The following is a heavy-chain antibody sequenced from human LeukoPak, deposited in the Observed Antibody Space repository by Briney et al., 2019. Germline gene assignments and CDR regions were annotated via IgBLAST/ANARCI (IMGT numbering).Heavy chain of an antibody. CDR3: PRDTLVYADSPDAFDI. D-gene: IGHD4-17*01. V-gene: IGHV3-7*01. Sequence: PGGSLRLSCAASGFTFSIYWMSWFRQAPGKGLEWVAHIKKDGREKNYVGSVKGRFTISRDNTKNSVYLQMNSLRGEDTAVYYCPRDTLVYADSPDAFDIWGQGTMVTVSS. CDR2: IKKDGREK. J-gene: IGHJ3*02. CDR1: GFTFSIYW.